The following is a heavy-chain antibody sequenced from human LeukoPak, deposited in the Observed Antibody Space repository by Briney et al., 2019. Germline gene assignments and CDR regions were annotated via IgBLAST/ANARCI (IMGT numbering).Heavy chain of an antibody. CDR2: TIPIFGTA. Sequence: ASVKVSCKASGGTFSSYAISWVRQAPGQGLEWMGGTIPIFGTANYAQKFQGRVTITTDESTSTAYMELSSLRSEDTAVYYCASSSWSLVFDYWGQGTLVTVSS. V-gene: IGHV1-69*05. J-gene: IGHJ4*02. CDR3: ASSSWSLVFDY. CDR1: GGTFSSYA. D-gene: IGHD6-13*01.